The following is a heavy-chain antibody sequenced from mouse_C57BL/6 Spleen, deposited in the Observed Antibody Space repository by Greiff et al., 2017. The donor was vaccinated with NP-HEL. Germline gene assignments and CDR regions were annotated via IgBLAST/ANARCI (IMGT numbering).Heavy chain of an antibody. CDR1: GYSFTGYY. CDR3: ARNGYYEFDY. V-gene: IGHV1-42*01. Sequence: VQLQQSGPELVKPGASVKISCKASGYSFTGYYMNWVKQSPEKSLEWIGEINPSTGGTTSNQKFKAKATLTLDKSSSTSYMQLKSLTSEDSAVYYCARNGYYEFDYWGQGTTLTVSS. CDR2: INPSTGGT. D-gene: IGHD2-3*01. J-gene: IGHJ2*01.